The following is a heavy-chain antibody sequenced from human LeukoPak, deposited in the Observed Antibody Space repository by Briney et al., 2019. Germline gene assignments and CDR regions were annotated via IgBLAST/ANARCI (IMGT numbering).Heavy chain of an antibody. J-gene: IGHJ1*01. V-gene: IGHV3-9*01. CDR2: ISWNSGSI. D-gene: IGHD2-15*01. Sequence: PGGSLRLSCAASGFTFDDYAMHWVRQVPGKGLEWVSGISWNSGSIGYADSVKGRFTISRGNAKNSLYLQMNSLRAEDTALYYCARDGPAADEEYFQHWGQGTLVTVSS. CDR3: ARDGPAADEEYFQH. CDR1: GFTFDDYA.